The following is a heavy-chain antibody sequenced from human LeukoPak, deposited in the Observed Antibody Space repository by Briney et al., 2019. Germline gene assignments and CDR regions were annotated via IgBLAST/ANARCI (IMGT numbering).Heavy chain of an antibody. J-gene: IGHJ4*02. CDR1: GGSISSSSYY. Sequence: PSETLSLTCTVSGGSISSSSYYWGWIRQPPGKGLEWIGSIYYSGSTYYNPSLKSRVTISVDTSKNQFSLKLSSVTAADTAVYYCARGRVGATRYFDYWGQGTLVTVSS. CDR3: ARGRVGATRYFDY. V-gene: IGHV4-39*01. CDR2: IYYSGST. D-gene: IGHD1-26*01.